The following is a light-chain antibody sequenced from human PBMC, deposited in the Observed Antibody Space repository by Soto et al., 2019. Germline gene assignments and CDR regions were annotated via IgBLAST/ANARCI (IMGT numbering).Light chain of an antibody. J-gene: IGKJ4*01. V-gene: IGKV4-1*01. Sequence: DIVMTQSPDSLAVSLGERATINCRSSQTVLFSSNNKNYLAWYQQKPGHPPKLLIYWASTRESGVPDRFSGSGSGTDFTLTISSLQAEDVAVYYCQQYYDTPLFTFGGGTKVEIK. CDR1: QTVLFSSNNKNY. CDR2: WAS. CDR3: QQYYDTPLFT.